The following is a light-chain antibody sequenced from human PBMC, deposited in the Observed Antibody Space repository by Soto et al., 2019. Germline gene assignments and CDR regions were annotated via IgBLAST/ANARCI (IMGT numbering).Light chain of an antibody. Sequence: QSALTQPASVSGSPGQSITISCTGTSSDVGAYNLVSWYQQHPGKAPKLMIYEVNKRPSGVSNRFSGSKSGNTASLTISGLQAEDGADYYCCSYAGSSTLVFGGGTQLTVL. CDR1: SSDVGAYNL. CDR2: EVN. V-gene: IGLV2-23*02. J-gene: IGLJ2*01. CDR3: CSYAGSSTLV.